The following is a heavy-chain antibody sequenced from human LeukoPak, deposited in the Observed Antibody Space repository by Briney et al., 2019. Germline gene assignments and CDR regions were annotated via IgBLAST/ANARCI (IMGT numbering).Heavy chain of an antibody. V-gene: IGHV3-73*01. J-gene: IGHJ4*02. CDR2: IGSKVNTYTT. CDR3: TRHSYENYEKTFDS. D-gene: IGHD3-16*01. Sequence: GGSLRLSCAASGFIFSHYGMNWVRQAPGKGLEWVGRIGSKVNTYTTAYAASVKGRFTISRDDSKSTTYLQMSSLKTEDTAVYYCTRHSYENYEKTFDSWGQGTLVTVSS. CDR1: GFIFSHYG.